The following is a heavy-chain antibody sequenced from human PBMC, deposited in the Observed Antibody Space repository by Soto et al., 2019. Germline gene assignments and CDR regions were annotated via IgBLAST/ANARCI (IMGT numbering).Heavy chain of an antibody. CDR3: TRHIYCGGECPTYYYYGMDV. Sequence: EVQLVESGGGLVQPGGSLKLSCAASGFTFSGSAMHWVRQASGKGLEWVGRIRSKANSYATAYAASVKGRFTISRDDSKNTAYLQMNSLKTEDTDVYYCTRHIYCGGECPTYYYYGMDVWGQGTTVTVSS. D-gene: IGHD2-21*01. V-gene: IGHV3-73*02. CDR1: GFTFSGSA. J-gene: IGHJ6*02. CDR2: IRSKANSYAT.